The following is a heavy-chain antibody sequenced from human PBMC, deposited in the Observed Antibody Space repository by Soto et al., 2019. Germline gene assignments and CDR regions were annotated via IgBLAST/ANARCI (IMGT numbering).Heavy chain of an antibody. V-gene: IGHV3-30*18. Sequence: GGSLRLSCAASGFTFSSYGMHWVRQAPGKGLEWVAVISYDGSNKYYADSVKGRFTISRDNSKNTLYLQMNSLRAEDTAVYYCAKVDDYYDSSGPYYYYYYGMDVWGQGTTVTVSS. J-gene: IGHJ6*02. CDR2: ISYDGSNK. D-gene: IGHD3-22*01. CDR1: GFTFSSYG. CDR3: AKVDDYYDSSGPYYYYYYGMDV.